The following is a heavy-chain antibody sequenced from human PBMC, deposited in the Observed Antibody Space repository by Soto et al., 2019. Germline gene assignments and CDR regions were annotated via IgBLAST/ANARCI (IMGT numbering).Heavy chain of an antibody. CDR3: AREALPPYSSSFPYWFDP. D-gene: IGHD6-13*01. CDR2: IYYSGST. Sequence: SETLSLTCTVSGGSLSTYYWSWIRQPPGNGLEWIGYIYYSGSTNYNPSLKSRVTISADTSKNQFSLKLSSVTAADTAVYYCAREALPPYSSSFPYWFDPWGQGTLVTVSS. V-gene: IGHV4-59*01. J-gene: IGHJ5*02. CDR1: GGSLSTYY.